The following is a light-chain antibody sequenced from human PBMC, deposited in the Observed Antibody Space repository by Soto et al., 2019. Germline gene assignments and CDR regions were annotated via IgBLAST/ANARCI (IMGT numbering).Light chain of an antibody. V-gene: IGKV3-20*01. J-gene: IGKJ5*01. Sequence: EIVMTQSPATLSVSPGEGATLSCRASQSVSDNLAWYQQKPGQAPRLLIYGASSRATGIPDRFSGSGSGTDFTLTISRLEPEDFAMYYCHQYGSSPPVTFGQGTRLEIK. CDR1: QSVSDN. CDR3: HQYGSSPPVT. CDR2: GAS.